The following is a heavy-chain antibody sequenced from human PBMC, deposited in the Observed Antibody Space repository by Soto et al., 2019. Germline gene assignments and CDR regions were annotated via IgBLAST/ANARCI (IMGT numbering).Heavy chain of an antibody. Sequence: GWSLRLSCAASVFTFISYAMHWVRQAPGKGLEWVAVISYDGSNKYYADSVKGRFTISRDNPKSTLYLQMNSLRAEDTAVYYCARGPPYYYGSGSYSHPFDYWGQGTLVTVSS. J-gene: IGHJ4*02. D-gene: IGHD3-10*01. CDR1: VFTFISYA. CDR2: ISYDGSNK. V-gene: IGHV3-30-3*01. CDR3: ARGPPYYYGSGSYSHPFDY.